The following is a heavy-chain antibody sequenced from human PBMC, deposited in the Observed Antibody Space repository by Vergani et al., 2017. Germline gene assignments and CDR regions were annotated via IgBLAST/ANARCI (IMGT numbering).Heavy chain of an antibody. CDR1: GYTFSTYG. Sequence: QVQLVQSGAEVKKPGASVKVSCKASGYTFSTYGISWVRQAPGQGLEWMGWISAYNGNTNYPEKFQGRLTMTTDTPTRTAYMELRSLRSDDTAVYYCATDPRSAAAGNGYWGQGTLVTVSS. V-gene: IGHV1-18*01. CDR2: ISAYNGNT. J-gene: IGHJ4*02. D-gene: IGHD6-13*01. CDR3: ATDPRSAAAGNGY.